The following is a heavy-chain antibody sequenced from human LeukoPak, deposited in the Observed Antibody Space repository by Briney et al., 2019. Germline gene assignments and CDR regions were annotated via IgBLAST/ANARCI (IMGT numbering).Heavy chain of an antibody. Sequence: GGSLRLSCAASGFTFSSYAMHWVRQAPGKGLEWVAVISYDGSNKYYADSVKGRFTISRDNSKNTLYLQMNSLRAEDTAVYCCARGGDGYKGYYYGMDVWGQGTTVTVSS. CDR2: ISYDGSNK. CDR1: GFTFSSYA. V-gene: IGHV3-30-3*01. J-gene: IGHJ6*02. CDR3: ARGGDGYKGYYYGMDV. D-gene: IGHD5-24*01.